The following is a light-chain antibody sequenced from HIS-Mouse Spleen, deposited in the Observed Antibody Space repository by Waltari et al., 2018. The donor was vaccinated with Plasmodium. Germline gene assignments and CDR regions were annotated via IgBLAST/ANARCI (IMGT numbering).Light chain of an antibody. CDR2: EVS. CDR1: SSDVGGWNY. Sequence: QSALTQPPSASGSPGQSVTISCTGTSSDVGGWNYVSWYQQHPGKAPKLMIYEVSNRPSGVPDRFSGSKSGNTASLTVSGLQAEDEADYYCSSYAGSNNLVFGGGTKLTVL. V-gene: IGLV2-8*01. J-gene: IGLJ2*01. CDR3: SSYAGSNNLV.